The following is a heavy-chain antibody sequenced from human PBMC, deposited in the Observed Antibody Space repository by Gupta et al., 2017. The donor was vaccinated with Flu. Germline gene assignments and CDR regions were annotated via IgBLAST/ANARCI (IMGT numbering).Heavy chain of an antibody. D-gene: IGHD1-1*01. V-gene: IGHV3-30*18. J-gene: IGHJ6*02. CDR3: AKDWRWNFNNFGMNI. CDR2: TSYDGSNE. CDR1: GFRFRNYG. Sequence: QEQVVESGGGVVQPGGSLRLSCAASGFRFRNYGMHWVRQAPGKGLEWVAVTSYDGSNEYYADSVKGRFTISKDNSKNTLYLQMNSLRAEDTAVYYCAKDWRWNFNNFGMNIWGQGTTVTVSS.